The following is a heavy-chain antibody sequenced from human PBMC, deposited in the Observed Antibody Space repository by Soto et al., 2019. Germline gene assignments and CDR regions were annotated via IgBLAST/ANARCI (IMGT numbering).Heavy chain of an antibody. V-gene: IGHV5-51*01. CDR3: ARSSYSRDWFYFDN. Sequence: PGESLKISCKGSGYSFTSYWIGWVRQMPGKGLEWMAIIYPGDSDTRYSPSFQGQVTISVDKSINTAYLQWSSLKASDSGIYFCARSSYSRDWFYFDNWGRGTLVTVSS. CDR1: GYSFTSYW. CDR2: IYPGDSDT. J-gene: IGHJ4*02. D-gene: IGHD6-19*01.